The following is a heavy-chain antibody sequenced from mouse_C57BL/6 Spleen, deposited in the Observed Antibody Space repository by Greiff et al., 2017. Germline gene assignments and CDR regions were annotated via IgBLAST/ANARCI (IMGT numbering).Heavy chain of an antibody. V-gene: IGHV5-9*01. J-gene: IGHJ1*03. D-gene: IGHD1-1*01. CDR3: ARHADYYGSSYDWYFDG. CDR1: GFTFSSYT. CDR2: ISGGGGNT. Sequence: EVQGVESGGGLVKPGGSLKLSCAASGFTFSSYTMSWVRQTPEKRLEWVATISGGGGNTYYPDSVKGRFTISRDNAKNTLYLQMSSLRSEDTALYYGARHADYYGSSYDWYFDGWGTGTTVTVSS.